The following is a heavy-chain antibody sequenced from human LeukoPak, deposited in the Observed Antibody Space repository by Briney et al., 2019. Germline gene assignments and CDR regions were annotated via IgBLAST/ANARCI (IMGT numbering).Heavy chain of an antibody. CDR3: ARGSRRGWLFDY. CDR1: GGSFSGYY. D-gene: IGHD6-19*01. J-gene: IGHJ4*02. CDR2: INHSGST. V-gene: IGHV4-34*01. Sequence: SETLSLTCAVYGGSFSGYYWSWIRQPPGKGLEWIGEINHSGSTNYNPSLKSRVTISVDTSKNQFSLKLSSVTAADTAVYYCARGSRRGWLFDYRGQGTLVTVSS.